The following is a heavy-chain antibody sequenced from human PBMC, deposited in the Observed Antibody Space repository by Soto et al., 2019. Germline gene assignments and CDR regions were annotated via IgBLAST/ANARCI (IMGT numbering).Heavy chain of an antibody. CDR3: AKEPKGYPHNWFDP. V-gene: IGHV3-30*18. CDR1: GFTFSSYG. CDR2: ISYDGSNK. D-gene: IGHD1-1*01. J-gene: IGHJ5*02. Sequence: QVQLVESGGGVVQPGRSLRLSCAASGFTFSSYGMHWVRQAPGKGLEWVAVISYDGSNKYYADSVKGRFTISRDNSKNTLYLQMNSLRAEDTAVYYCAKEPKGYPHNWFDPWGQGTLVTVSS.